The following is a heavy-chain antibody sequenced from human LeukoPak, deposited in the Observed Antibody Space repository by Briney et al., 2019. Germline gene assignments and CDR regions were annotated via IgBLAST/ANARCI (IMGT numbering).Heavy chain of an antibody. D-gene: IGHD1-26*01. CDR2: ISYDGSNK. CDR3: AGDHTPSSGSYYAAY. J-gene: IGHJ4*02. CDR1: GFTFSSYT. V-gene: IGHV3-30-3*01. Sequence: GRSLRLSCAASGFTFSSYTMHWVRQAPGKGLEWVAVISYDGSNKYYADSVKGRFTISRDNSKNTLFLQVNSLRAEDTAVYYCAGDHTPSSGSYYAAYWGQGTLVTVSS.